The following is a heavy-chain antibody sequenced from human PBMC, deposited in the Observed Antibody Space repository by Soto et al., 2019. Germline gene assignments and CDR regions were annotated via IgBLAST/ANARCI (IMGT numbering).Heavy chain of an antibody. CDR1: GGSISSYY. CDR3: ARERGTVGDFDY. D-gene: IGHD3-16*01. Sequence: QVQLQESGPGLVKPSETLSLTCTVSGGSISSYYWSWIRQPPGKGLEWIGYIYYSGSTNYNPSLKRRVPISVDTSKNQFSLKLSSVTAAETAVYYCARERGTVGDFDYWGQGTLVTVSS. J-gene: IGHJ4*02. CDR2: IYYSGST. V-gene: IGHV4-59*01.